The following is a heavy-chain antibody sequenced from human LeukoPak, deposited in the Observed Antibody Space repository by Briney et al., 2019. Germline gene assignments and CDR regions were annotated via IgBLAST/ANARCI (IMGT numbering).Heavy chain of an antibody. CDR1: GFTFSTYS. Sequence: GGSLRLSCAASGFTFSTYSMNWARQAPGKGLEWVSAISGSGGSTYYADSVKGRFTISRDNSKNTLYLQMNSLRAEDTAVYYCAPGGRTGGVLLSGYWGQGTLVTVSS. D-gene: IGHD2-8*02. J-gene: IGHJ4*02. CDR2: ISGSGGST. CDR3: APGGRTGGVLLSGY. V-gene: IGHV3-23*01.